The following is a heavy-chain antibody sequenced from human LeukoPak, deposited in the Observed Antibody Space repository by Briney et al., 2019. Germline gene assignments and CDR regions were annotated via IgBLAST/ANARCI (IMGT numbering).Heavy chain of an antibody. V-gene: IGHV6-1*01. J-gene: IGHJ4*02. CDR2: TYYRTKWFT. CDR3: ARDYYGAGSYGSVDF. D-gene: IGHD3-10*01. CDR1: GDSVSSDTAA. Sequence: SQTLSLTCAIFGDSVSSDTAAWNWIRQSPSRGLEWLGRTYYRTKWFTDYALSVRSRITINSDSSRNQFSLQLRSVTPEDTALYFCARDYYGAGSYGSVDFWGQGTLVTVSS.